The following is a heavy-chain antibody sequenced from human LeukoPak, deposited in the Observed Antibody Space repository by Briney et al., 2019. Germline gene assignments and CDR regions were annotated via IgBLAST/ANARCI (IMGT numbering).Heavy chain of an antibody. V-gene: IGHV3-23*01. CDR3: AITGRYSSSWYGSDYYGMDV. J-gene: IGHJ6*02. CDR1: GFTFSSYT. Sequence: GGSLRLSCAASGFTFSSYTMSCVRQAPGKGLEWVSAISGSGGSTYYADSVKGRFTISRDNSKNTLYLQMNSLRAEDTAVYYCAITGRYSSSWYGSDYYGMDVWGQGTTVTVSS. CDR2: ISGSGGST. D-gene: IGHD6-13*01.